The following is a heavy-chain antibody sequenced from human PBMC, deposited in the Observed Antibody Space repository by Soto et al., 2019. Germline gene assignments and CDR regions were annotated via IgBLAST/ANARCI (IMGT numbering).Heavy chain of an antibody. CDR3: ARDLGRTAAGYYYYYAMDV. J-gene: IGHJ6*02. D-gene: IGHD2-2*01. Sequence: GGSLRLSCAASGFTFSNYWMNWVRQAPGKGLEWVANIKQDGSEKYFVDSVKGRFTISRDNAKNSLYLQMNSLGAEDTAVYYCARDLGRTAAGYYYYYAMDVWGQGTTVTVSS. CDR1: GFTFSNYW. CDR2: IKQDGSEK. V-gene: IGHV3-7*01.